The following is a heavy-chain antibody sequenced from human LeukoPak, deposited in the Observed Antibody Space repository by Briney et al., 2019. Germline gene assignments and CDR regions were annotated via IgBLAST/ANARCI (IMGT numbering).Heavy chain of an antibody. J-gene: IGHJ4*02. Sequence: GRSLRLSCAPSGLRSTRFSMSWVRQTPGKGLEWVANIKQDGSPKEYADSVKGRFAISRDNVNNFLDLQMNSLRAEDTGVYYCARVDLDNKAHYHYYLPNWGQATQVTVPS. CDR3: ARVDLDNKAHYHYYLPN. D-gene: IGHD2/OR15-2a*01. CDR2: IKQDGSPK. CDR1: GLRSTRFS. V-gene: IGHV3-7*04.